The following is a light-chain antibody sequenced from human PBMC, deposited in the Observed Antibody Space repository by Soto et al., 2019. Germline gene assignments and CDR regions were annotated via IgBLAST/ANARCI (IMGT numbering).Light chain of an antibody. CDR1: SSNIGTYD. CDR2: YNN. CDR3: QSYDSSLSGVI. V-gene: IGLV1-40*01. J-gene: IGLJ2*01. Sequence: QSVLTQPPAMSWSPGQRVTISCTGCSSNIGTYDVHWYQQFPGTAPKVLFSYNNNRPSGVPDRFSDSKSGTSASLAITAVQAEVEADYYCQSYDSSLSGVIFGGGTPLTVL.